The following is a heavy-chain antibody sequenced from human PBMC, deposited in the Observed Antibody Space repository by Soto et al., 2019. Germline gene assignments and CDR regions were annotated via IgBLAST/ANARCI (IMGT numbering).Heavy chain of an antibody. D-gene: IGHD1-20*01. Sequence: GGSLRLSCAASGFGFSDYYMTWIRQAPGKGLECVSYISGSSTTKYYADSVKGRFTISRDNTKNSLFLHMNSLTTEDTGVYYCARDIGISGNRFDPWGQGTLVTVSS. CDR2: ISGSSTTK. CDR1: GFGFSDYY. V-gene: IGHV3-11*01. J-gene: IGHJ5*02. CDR3: ARDIGISGNRFDP.